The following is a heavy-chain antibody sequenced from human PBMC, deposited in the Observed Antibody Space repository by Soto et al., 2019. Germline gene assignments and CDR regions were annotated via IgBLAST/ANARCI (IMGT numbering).Heavy chain of an antibody. D-gene: IGHD6-13*01. CDR3: AKGKLVQGAPYSISWVRPPAARNYYYYGMDV. J-gene: IGHJ6*02. Sequence: ESGGGVVQPGRSLRLSCAASGFTFSSYGMHWVRQAPGKGLEWVAVISYDGSNKYYADSVKGRFTIYRDNAKNTLYLQMNSLRAEATAVYYCAKGKLVQGAPYSISWVRPPAARNYYYYGMDVWGQRTTVTVSS. CDR2: ISYDGSNK. CDR1: GFTFSSYG. V-gene: IGHV3-30*18.